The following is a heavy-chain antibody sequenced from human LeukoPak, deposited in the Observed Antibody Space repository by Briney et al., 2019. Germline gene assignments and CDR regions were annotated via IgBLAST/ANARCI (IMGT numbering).Heavy chain of an antibody. V-gene: IGHV3-21*01. Sequence: GGSLRLSCAASGFTFSSYNMNWVRQAPGKGLQWVSSISSSSTYIYYADSVKGRFPISRDNAKNSLYLQMNSLRAEDTAIYYCARDPPSFQHWGQGTLVTVSS. CDR1: GFTFSSYN. CDR2: ISSSSTYI. J-gene: IGHJ1*01. CDR3: ARDPPSFQH.